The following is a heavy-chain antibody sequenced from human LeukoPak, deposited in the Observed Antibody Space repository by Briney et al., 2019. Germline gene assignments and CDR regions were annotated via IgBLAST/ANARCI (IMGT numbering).Heavy chain of an antibody. V-gene: IGHV3-30*18. CDR2: ISYDGNYR. CDR1: GFTFSSYA. J-gene: IGHJ6*03. CDR3: AKPYGGNSEGYYYYMDV. D-gene: IGHD4-23*01. Sequence: GGSLRLSCAASGFTFSSYAMHWVRQAPGKGLEWVAVISYDGNYRYYEDSLKGRFTISRDTSRNTVHLQMNSLRAEDTAVYYCAKPYGGNSEGYYYYMDVWGKGTTVTVSS.